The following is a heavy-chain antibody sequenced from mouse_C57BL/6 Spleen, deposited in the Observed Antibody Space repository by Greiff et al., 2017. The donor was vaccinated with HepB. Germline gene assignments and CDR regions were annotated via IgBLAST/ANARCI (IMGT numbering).Heavy chain of an antibody. CDR2: IYPGSGST. J-gene: IGHJ2*01. D-gene: IGHD1-1*01. V-gene: IGHV1-55*01. CDR1: GYTFTSYW. Sequence: QVQLQQPGAELVKPGASVQMSCKASGYTFTSYWITWVKQRPGQGLEWIGDIYPGSGSTNYNEKFKSKATLTVDTSSSTAYMQLSSLTSEDSAVYYCAREGAVVAGGYWGQGTTLTVSS. CDR3: AREGAVVAGGY.